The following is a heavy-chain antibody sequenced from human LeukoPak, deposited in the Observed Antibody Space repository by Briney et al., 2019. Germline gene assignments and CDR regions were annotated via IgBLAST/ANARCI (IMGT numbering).Heavy chain of an antibody. D-gene: IGHD2-2*01. Sequence: GGSLRLSCAASGFTVSSNYMSWVRQAPGKGLVWVSHINGDGTDTSYVDSVKGRFTISRDNARNTLYLQMNSLRAEDTAVYYCAKVPDVYQLLSNDAFDIWGQGTMVTVSS. CDR2: INGDGTDT. CDR3: AKVPDVYQLLSNDAFDI. CDR1: GFTVSSNY. J-gene: IGHJ3*02. V-gene: IGHV3-74*01.